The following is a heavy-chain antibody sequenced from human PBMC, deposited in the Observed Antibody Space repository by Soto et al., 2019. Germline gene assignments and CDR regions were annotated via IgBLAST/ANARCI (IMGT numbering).Heavy chain of an antibody. CDR1: GFTFSSYS. Sequence: GVSLRLSCAASGFTFSSYSMNWVRQAPGKGLEWVSSISSSSSYIYYADSVKGRFTISRDNAKNSLYLQMNSLRAEDTAVYYCARPLTYCGGDCPGMGAFDIWGQGTMVTVSS. V-gene: IGHV3-21*01. CDR2: ISSSSSYI. D-gene: IGHD2-21*02. J-gene: IGHJ3*02. CDR3: ARPLTYCGGDCPGMGAFDI.